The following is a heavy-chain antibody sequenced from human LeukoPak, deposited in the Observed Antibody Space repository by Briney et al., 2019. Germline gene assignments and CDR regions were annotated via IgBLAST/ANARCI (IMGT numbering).Heavy chain of an antibody. CDR1: RIIFDNSA. D-gene: IGHD6-6*01. CDR2: ITPNGRVR. CDR3: VTGYGGSSSSTPFDF. J-gene: IGHJ4*02. V-gene: IGHV3-20*04. Sequence: GGSLRLSCAASRIIFDNSAMTWVRRAPGKGLEWFSPITPNGRVRDYADSVKGRFTIATDNAKSSLTLQMNNLRADDTAFYYCVTGYGGSSSSTPFDFWGQGTLVTVSS.